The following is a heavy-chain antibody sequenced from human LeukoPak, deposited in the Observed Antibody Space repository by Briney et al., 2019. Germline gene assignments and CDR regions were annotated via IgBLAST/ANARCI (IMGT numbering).Heavy chain of an antibody. J-gene: IGHJ3*02. Sequence: TSETLSLTCTVTGGSIRSTIYYWGWIRQPPGKGLEWIGSTQYSGGTYHNPSLKSRITISVNTSKSQFSLRLSSVTAADTAVYYCATPEGVATYAFDIWGQGTKVTVSS. V-gene: IGHV4-39*01. CDR2: TQYSGGT. CDR3: ATPEGVATYAFDI. CDR1: GGSIRSTIYY.